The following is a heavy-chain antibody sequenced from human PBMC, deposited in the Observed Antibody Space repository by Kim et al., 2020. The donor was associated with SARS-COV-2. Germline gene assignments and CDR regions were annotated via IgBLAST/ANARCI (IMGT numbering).Heavy chain of an antibody. D-gene: IGHD3-22*01. Sequence: TPSHKSRVTISVDPSKNQFSLKLSSVTAADTAVYYCARGTYDSSGFHFDYWGQGTLVTVSS. CDR3: ARGTYDSSGFHFDY. V-gene: IGHV4-30-2*04. J-gene: IGHJ4*02.